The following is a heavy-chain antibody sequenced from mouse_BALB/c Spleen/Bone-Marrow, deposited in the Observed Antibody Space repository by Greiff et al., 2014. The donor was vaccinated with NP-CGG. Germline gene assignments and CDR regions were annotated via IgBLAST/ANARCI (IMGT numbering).Heavy chain of an antibody. CDR1: GFAFSSYD. CDR3: ARQSRAWFAY. Sequence: EVQRVESGGGLVKPRGSLKLSCAASGFAFSSYDMSWVRQTPEKRLEWVAYISSGGGSTYYPDTVKGRFTISRDNAKNTLYLQMSSLKSEDTAMYYCARQSRAWFAYWGQGTLVTVSA. D-gene: IGHD1-1*01. J-gene: IGHJ3*01. V-gene: IGHV5-12-1*01. CDR2: ISSGGGST.